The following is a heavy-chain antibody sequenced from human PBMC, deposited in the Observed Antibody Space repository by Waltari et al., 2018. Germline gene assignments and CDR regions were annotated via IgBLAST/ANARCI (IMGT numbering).Heavy chain of an antibody. V-gene: IGHV4-38-2*02. D-gene: IGHD3-22*01. Sequence: QFQLQESGPGLVKPSETLSLTCRVSGYSISSDDSWGWMRQPPGKGLEGIGSIFHSGDTYYNPSLKSRVTISVDTSKNQLSLKLQSVTAADTAVYYCVRDWRAGYFGPVRDTSFDHWGQGTLVTVSS. CDR1: GYSISSDDS. J-gene: IGHJ4*02. CDR2: IFHSGDT. CDR3: VRDWRAGYFGPVRDTSFDH.